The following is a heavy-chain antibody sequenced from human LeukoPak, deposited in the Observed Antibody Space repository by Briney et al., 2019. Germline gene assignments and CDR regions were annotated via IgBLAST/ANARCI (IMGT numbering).Heavy chain of an antibody. CDR3: ARDRGTTPKYYYGTDV. Sequence: GGSLRLSCAASGFTFSSYALHWVRQAPGRGLEWVALISYDESDKYYADFVKGRFAISRDNFKNTLYLQMNSLRAEDTAVYYCARDRGTTPKYYYGTDVWGQGTTVAVSS. CDR2: ISYDESDK. V-gene: IGHV3-30*03. CDR1: GFTFSSYA. D-gene: IGHD2-2*01. J-gene: IGHJ6*02.